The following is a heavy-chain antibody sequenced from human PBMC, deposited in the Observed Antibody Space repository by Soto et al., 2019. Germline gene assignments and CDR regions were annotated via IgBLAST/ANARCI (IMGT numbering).Heavy chain of an antibody. CDR3: ARARRTCTNGVCCDAFDI. D-gene: IGHD2-8*01. Sequence: PGGSLRLSCAASGFTFSSYSMNWVRQAPGKGLEWVSYISSSSSTIYYADSVKGRFTISRDNAKNSLYLQMNSLRAEDTAVYYCARARRTCTNGVCCDAFDIWGQGTMVTVSS. J-gene: IGHJ3*02. CDR2: ISSSSSTI. CDR1: GFTFSSYS. V-gene: IGHV3-48*01.